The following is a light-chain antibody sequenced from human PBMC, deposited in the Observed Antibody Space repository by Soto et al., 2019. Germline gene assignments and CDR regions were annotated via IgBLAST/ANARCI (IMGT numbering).Light chain of an antibody. CDR3: QHYGSSPTWT. V-gene: IGKV3-20*01. J-gene: IGKJ1*01. CDR2: GAS. CDR1: QTVSSTY. Sequence: EIVLTQSPGTLSLSPGERATLSCRASQTVSSTYLAWYQHKPGQAPRLVVYGASSRATGIPERFSGIGSGTEFTLTISRLEPEDFAVYYCQHYGSSPTWTFGQGTKVEIK.